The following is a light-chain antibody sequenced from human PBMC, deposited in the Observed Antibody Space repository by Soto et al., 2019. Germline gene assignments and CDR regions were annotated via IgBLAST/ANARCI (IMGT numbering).Light chain of an antibody. CDR2: GVT. CDR3: SSYSSTITLV. J-gene: IGLJ1*01. V-gene: IGLV2-14*01. Sequence: QSALTQPASVSGSPGQSITISCIGSSSDVGFYNYVSWYQQHPGKAPKLMLYGVTNRPSGVSNRFSGSKSGNMASLTISGLQAEDEADYYCSSYSSTITLVFGTGTKGTVL. CDR1: SSDVGFYNY.